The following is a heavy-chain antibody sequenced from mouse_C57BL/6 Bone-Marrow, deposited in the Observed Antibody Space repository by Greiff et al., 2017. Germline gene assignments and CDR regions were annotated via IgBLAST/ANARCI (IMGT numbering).Heavy chain of an antibody. Sequence: QVQLQQSGAELARPGASVKLSCKASGYTFTSYGISWVKQRTGQGLEWIGEIYPRSGNTYYNEKFKGKATLTADKSSSTAYMELRSLTSEDSAVYFCARLGITTVKGDFDVWGQGTTLTVSS. CDR1: GYTFTSYG. CDR3: ARLGITTVKGDFDV. J-gene: IGHJ2*01. D-gene: IGHD1-1*01. V-gene: IGHV1-81*01. CDR2: IYPRSGNT.